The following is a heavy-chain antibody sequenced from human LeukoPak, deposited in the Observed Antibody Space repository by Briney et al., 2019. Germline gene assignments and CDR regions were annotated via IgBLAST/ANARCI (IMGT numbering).Heavy chain of an antibody. CDR2: INHSGST. J-gene: IGHJ1*01. Sequence: SETLSLTCAVYGGSFSGYYWSWIRQPPGKGLEWIGEINHSGSTNYNPSLKSRVTISVDTSKNQFSLKLSSVTAADTAVYYCARRVCSGGSCYSEYLQHWGQGTLVTVSS. CDR1: GGSFSGYY. CDR3: ARRVCSGGSCYSEYLQH. V-gene: IGHV4-34*01. D-gene: IGHD2-15*01.